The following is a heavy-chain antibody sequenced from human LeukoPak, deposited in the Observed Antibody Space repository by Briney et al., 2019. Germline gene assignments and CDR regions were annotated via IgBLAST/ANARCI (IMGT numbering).Heavy chain of an antibody. CDR3: ARVGIAAAAEYFQH. J-gene: IGHJ1*01. V-gene: IGHV4-59*01. Sequence: PSETLSLTCTVSGGSISSYYWSWIRQPPGKGLEWIGYIYYSGSTNYNPSLKSRVTISVDTSKNQFSLELSSVTAADTAVYYCARVGIAAAAEYFQHWGQGTLVTVSS. D-gene: IGHD6-13*01. CDR1: GGSISSYY. CDR2: IYYSGST.